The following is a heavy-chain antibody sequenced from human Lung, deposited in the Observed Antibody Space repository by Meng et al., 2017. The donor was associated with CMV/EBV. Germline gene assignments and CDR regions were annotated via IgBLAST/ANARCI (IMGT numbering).Heavy chain of an antibody. CDR3: ARDDSSS. D-gene: IGHD3-22*01. CDR1: GFTFSSYA. CDR2: ISYDGSNK. V-gene: IGHV3-30-3*01. J-gene: IGHJ5*02. Sequence: QGQLVESGGGVVQPGRSPRLSCAASGFTFSSYAMHWVRQAPGKGLEWVAVISYDGSNKYYADSVKGRFTISRDNSKNTLYLQMNSLRAEDTAVYYCARDDSSSWGQGTLVTVSS.